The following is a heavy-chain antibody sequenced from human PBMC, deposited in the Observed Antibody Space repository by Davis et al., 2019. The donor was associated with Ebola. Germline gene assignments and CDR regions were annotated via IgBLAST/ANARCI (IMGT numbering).Heavy chain of an antibody. V-gene: IGHV3-23*01. CDR2: ISGPGTTT. D-gene: IGHD6-13*01. Sequence: PGGSLRLSCTASGFTFPNYAMSWVRQTPGKGLEWVSTISGPGTTTSSADSVKGRFTISRDNSKNTLYLHVKTLRAEDTAVYYCAKGWDVMAAADKFDYWGQGTLVTVSS. CDR1: GFTFPNYA. CDR3: AKGWDVMAAADKFDY. J-gene: IGHJ4*02.